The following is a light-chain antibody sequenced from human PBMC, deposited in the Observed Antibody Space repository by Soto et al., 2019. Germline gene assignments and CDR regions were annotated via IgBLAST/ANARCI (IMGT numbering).Light chain of an antibody. Sequence: DLPMTQSPPSVSASVGDRVTITCRASQGISPWLAWYQQKPGKAPKLLIHGASNLQSGVPSRFSGSGSGTDFTLPITSLQPEDFATYFCQQASSFPLTFGGGTKVEIK. CDR1: QGISPW. V-gene: IGKV1-12*01. J-gene: IGKJ4*01. CDR3: QQASSFPLT. CDR2: GAS.